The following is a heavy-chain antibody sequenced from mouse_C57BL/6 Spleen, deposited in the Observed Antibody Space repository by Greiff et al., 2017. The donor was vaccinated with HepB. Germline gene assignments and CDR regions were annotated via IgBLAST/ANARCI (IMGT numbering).Heavy chain of an antibody. CDR2: IYPRSGNT. J-gene: IGHJ4*01. Sequence: QVQLQESGAELARPGASVKLSCKASGYTFTSYGISWVKQRTGQGLEWIGEIYPRSGNTYYNEKFKGKATLTADKSSSTAYMELRSLTSEDSAVYFCARLAYYSNYGDAMDYWGPGTSVTVSS. CDR1: GYTFTSYG. CDR3: ARLAYYSNYGDAMDY. V-gene: IGHV1-81*01. D-gene: IGHD2-5*01.